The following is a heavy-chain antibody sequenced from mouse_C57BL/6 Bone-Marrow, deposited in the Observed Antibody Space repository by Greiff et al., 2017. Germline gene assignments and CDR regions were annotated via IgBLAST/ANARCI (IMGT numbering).Heavy chain of an antibody. CDR3: AETKDDYDRFGY. CDR2: IHPGSGGT. V-gene: IGHV1-54*01. D-gene: IGHD2-4*01. CDR1: GYAFTNYL. Sequence: QVQLQQSGAELVRPGTSVKVSCKASGYAFTNYLIEWVKQRPGQGLEWIGVIHPGSGGTNYNEKFKGKATLTADTSSSTASMPLRSLTSAAPADLCCAETKDDYDRFGYWGQGTVVTVSA. J-gene: IGHJ3*01.